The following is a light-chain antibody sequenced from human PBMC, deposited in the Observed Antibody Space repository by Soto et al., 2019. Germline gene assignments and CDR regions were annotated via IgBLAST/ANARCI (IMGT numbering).Light chain of an antibody. V-gene: IGKV3-15*01. J-gene: IGKJ1*01. Sequence: EIVMTQSPATLSVSPGERATLSCRASQSVSSNLAWYQQKPGQAPRLLIYGASTRATGIPARFSGSGSVTEFTLTISSLQSEDFAVYYCQHYNNWPRTFGQGTKVEI. CDR1: QSVSSN. CDR3: QHYNNWPRT. CDR2: GAS.